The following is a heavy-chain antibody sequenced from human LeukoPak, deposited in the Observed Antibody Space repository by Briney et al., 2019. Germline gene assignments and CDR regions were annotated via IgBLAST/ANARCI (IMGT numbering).Heavy chain of an antibody. CDR2: IYPGDSDT. CDR3: AIKRGCSSTSCYTFDY. J-gene: IGHJ4*02. CDR1: GYSFTSYW. Sequence: GESLKISCKVSGYSFTSYWIGWVRQMPGKGLEWMGIIYPGDSDTRYSPSFQGQVTISADKSISTAYLQWSSLKASDTAMYYCAIKRGCSSTSCYTFDYWGQGTLVTVSS. V-gene: IGHV5-51*01. D-gene: IGHD2-2*02.